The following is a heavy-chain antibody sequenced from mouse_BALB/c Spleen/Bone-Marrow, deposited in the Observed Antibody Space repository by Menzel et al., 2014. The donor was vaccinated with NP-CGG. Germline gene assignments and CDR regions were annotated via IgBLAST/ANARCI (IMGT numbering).Heavy chain of an antibody. CDR3: GRSGFPY. V-gene: IGHV1S135*01. CDR1: GYSFTDYN. J-gene: IGHJ3*01. Sequence: LEESGPELVKPGASVKVSCRTSGYSFTDYNIYWVKQSHGKSLEWIGYIDPYTGGASYNQKFKGKASLTVDKSSSSAFMHLNSLTSEDSAVYYCGRSGFPYWGQGTLVTVSA. CDR2: IDPYTGGA.